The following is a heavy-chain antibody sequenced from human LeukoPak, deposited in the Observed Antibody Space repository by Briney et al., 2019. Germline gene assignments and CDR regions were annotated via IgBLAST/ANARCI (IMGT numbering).Heavy chain of an antibody. J-gene: IGHJ4*02. CDR1: GYTFTSYY. CDR3: ARDQEGFDY. Sequence: ASVKVSCKASGYTFTSYYMHWVRQAPGQGLEWMGIINPSGGSTSYAQKFQGRVTVTRDTSTSTVRMELSGLRSEDTAVYYCARDQEGFDYWGQGTLVTVSS. CDR2: INPSGGST. V-gene: IGHV1-46*01.